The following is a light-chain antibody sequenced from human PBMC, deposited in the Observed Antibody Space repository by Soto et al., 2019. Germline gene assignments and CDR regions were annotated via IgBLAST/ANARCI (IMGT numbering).Light chain of an antibody. J-gene: IGKJ1*01. V-gene: IGKV1-5*01. CDR2: DAS. Sequence: DIQMTQSPSTLSASVGDRVTITCRASQSISSWLAWYQQKPGKAPKFLIYDASSLESGVPSRFSGSGSGTEFTLTISSLQPDDFATYYCQQYNSYSQTFSQGTKV. CDR3: QQYNSYSQT. CDR1: QSISSW.